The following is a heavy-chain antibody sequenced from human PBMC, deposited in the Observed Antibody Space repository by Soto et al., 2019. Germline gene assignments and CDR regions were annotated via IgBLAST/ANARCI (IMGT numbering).Heavy chain of an antibody. CDR2: IIPIFGTA. Sequence: GASVKVSCKASGGTFSSYAISWVRQAPGQGLEWMGGIIPIFGTANYAQKFQGRVTITADESTSTAYMELSSLRSEDTAVYYCARVYDDAYFFDYCGQGTLVTVSS. CDR1: GGTFSSYA. J-gene: IGHJ4*02. CDR3: ARVYDDAYFFDY. V-gene: IGHV1-69*13. D-gene: IGHD3-3*01.